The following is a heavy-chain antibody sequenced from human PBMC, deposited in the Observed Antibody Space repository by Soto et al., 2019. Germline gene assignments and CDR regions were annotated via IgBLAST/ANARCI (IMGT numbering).Heavy chain of an antibody. D-gene: IGHD2-15*01. J-gene: IGHJ5*02. Sequence: SETLSLTCAVYGGSFSGYYWSWIRQPPGKGLEWIGEINHSGSTNYNPSLKSRVTISVDTSKNQFSLKLSSVTAADTAVYYCARGHRDSAALRPARWFDPWGQGTLVTVS. V-gene: IGHV4-34*01. CDR1: GGSFSGYY. CDR3: ARGHRDSAALRPARWFDP. CDR2: INHSGST.